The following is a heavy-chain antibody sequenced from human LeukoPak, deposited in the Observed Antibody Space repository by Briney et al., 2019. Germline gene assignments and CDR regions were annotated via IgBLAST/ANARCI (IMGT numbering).Heavy chain of an antibody. V-gene: IGHV4-30-2*01. Sequence: PSQTLSLTCAVSGGSISSGGYSWSWIRQPPGKGLEWIGYTYHSGSTYYNPSLKSRVTISVDRSKNQFSLKLSSVTAADTAVYYCARVRNQSKYRNQNWFDPWGQGTLVTVSS. CDR1: GGSISSGGYS. D-gene: IGHD1-14*01. CDR3: ARVRNQSKYRNQNWFDP. J-gene: IGHJ5*02. CDR2: TYHSGST.